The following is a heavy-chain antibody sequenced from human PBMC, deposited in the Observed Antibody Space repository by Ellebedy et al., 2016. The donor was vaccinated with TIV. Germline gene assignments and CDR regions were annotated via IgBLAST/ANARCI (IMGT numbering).Heavy chain of an antibody. J-gene: IGHJ4*02. CDR2: ISGSGTK. D-gene: IGHD3-10*01. CDR3: TRNYGAGSGFDN. Sequence: PGGSLRLSCAASGFTFSSYEMNWVRQAPGKGLEWVSYISGSGTKNYADSVKGRFTISLDNAKNSLYLQMTSLRAEDTAVYYCTRNYGAGSGFDNWGQGTLVTVSS. CDR1: GFTFSSYE. V-gene: IGHV3-48*03.